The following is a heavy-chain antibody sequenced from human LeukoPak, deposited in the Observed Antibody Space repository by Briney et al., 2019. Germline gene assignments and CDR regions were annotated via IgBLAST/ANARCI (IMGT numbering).Heavy chain of an antibody. J-gene: IGHJ3*02. CDR1: GFTFSSYS. D-gene: IGHD3-10*01. Sequence: GGSLRLSCAASGFTFSSYSMNWVRQAPGKGLEWVSSISSSSSYMYYADSVKGRFTISRDNAKNSLYLQMNSLRAEDTAVYYCAREIGSGSYYNPGAFDIWGQGTMVTVSS. V-gene: IGHV3-21*01. CDR3: AREIGSGSYYNPGAFDI. CDR2: ISSSSSYM.